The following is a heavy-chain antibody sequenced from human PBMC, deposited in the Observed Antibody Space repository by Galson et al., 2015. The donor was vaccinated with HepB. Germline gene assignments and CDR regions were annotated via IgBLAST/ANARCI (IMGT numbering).Heavy chain of an antibody. CDR2: IIPIFGSG. V-gene: IGHV1-69*13. Sequence: SVKVSCKASGGTFSSHSVSWVRQAPGQGLEWMGGIIPIFGSGKYAQKFQGRVTITADESKSTIHMQLSSLRSEDTAVYYCARQYDTSGYYAYWGQGPLVTVSS. J-gene: IGHJ4*02. D-gene: IGHD3-22*01. CDR3: ARQYDTSGYYAY. CDR1: GGTFSSHS.